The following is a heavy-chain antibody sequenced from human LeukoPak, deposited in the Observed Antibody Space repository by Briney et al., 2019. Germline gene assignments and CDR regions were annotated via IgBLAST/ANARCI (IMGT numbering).Heavy chain of an antibody. D-gene: IGHD5-24*01. V-gene: IGHV1-2*02. CDR2: INPNSGGT. CDR1: GYTFTGYY. CDR3: ARGGYNPGDY. J-gene: IGHJ4*02. Sequence: ASVKVSCKASGYTFTGYYMHWVRQAPGQGLEWMGWINPNSGGTNYAQKFQARVTMPRDTSLSTAYMELSSLRLDDTAVFYCARGGYNPGDYWGQGTLVTVSS.